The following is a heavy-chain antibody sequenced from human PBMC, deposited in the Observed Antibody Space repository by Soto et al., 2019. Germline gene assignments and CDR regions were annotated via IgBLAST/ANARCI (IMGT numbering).Heavy chain of an antibody. J-gene: IGHJ4*02. CDR2: IYYSGST. CDR1: GGSISSGDYY. CDR3: ARGSYYYDSRGYYHD. V-gene: IGHV4-30-4*01. Sequence: PSETLSLTCTVSGGSISSGDYYWSWIRQPPGKGLEWIGYIYYSGSTYYNPSLKSRVTISVDTSKNQFSLKLSSVTAADTAVYYCARGSYYYDSRGYYHDWGQGTLVTVYS. D-gene: IGHD3-22*01.